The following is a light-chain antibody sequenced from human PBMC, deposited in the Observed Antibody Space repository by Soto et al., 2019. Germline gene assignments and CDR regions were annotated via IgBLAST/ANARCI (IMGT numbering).Light chain of an antibody. CDR2: GAS. J-gene: IGKJ1*01. Sequence: IVLTQSPATLSLSPGKRATLSCRASQNIRNNLAWYQQKPGQSPTLLMSGASTRATGVPARFSGSGSGTDFTLTISSLQSEDLAVYYCQQYNSWPSWTFGQGTKVDIK. CDR1: QNIRNN. V-gene: IGKV3-15*01. CDR3: QQYNSWPSWT.